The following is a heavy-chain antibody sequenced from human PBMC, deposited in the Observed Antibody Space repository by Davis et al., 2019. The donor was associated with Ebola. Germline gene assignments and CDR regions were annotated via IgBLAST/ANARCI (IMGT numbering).Heavy chain of an antibody. CDR2: IRTRHSSYAT. D-gene: IGHD6-19*01. CDR3: TRRDSDISAHDN. V-gene: IGHV3-73*01. Sequence: GESLKISCAASGFTFSMYWMTWVRQAPGKGLEWVGRIRTRHSSYATVYAASVKGRFTISRDDSKNTAYLQMNSLKTEDTAVYYCTRRDSDISAHDNWGQGTLVTVSS. J-gene: IGHJ4*02. CDR1: GFTFSMYW.